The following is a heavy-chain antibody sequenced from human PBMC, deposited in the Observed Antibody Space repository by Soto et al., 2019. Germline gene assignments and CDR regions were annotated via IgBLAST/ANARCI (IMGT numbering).Heavy chain of an antibody. CDR3: ARDFAYFDS. CDR1: GGSFKSGSYS. D-gene: IGHD3-3*01. CDR2: VYHTGRT. Sequence: SETLSITCTDSGGSFKSGSYSWSWIRQPPGKGPEWIGYVYHTGRTSYNPSLKSRVSISMDTSKNQFSLNLDSVTAADTAVYFCARDFAYFDSWGQGTLVTVSS. V-gene: IGHV4-61*01. J-gene: IGHJ4*02.